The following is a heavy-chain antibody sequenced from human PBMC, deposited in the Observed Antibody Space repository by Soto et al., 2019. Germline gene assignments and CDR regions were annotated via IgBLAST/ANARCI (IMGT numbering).Heavy chain of an antibody. V-gene: IGHV4-31*03. CDR1: GDSIGTGGYY. CDR2: IHYSGNT. D-gene: IGHD3-22*01. CDR3: ATNHDDISGRTPLLFDS. J-gene: IGHJ4*02. Sequence: QVQLQESGPGLVKPSQTLSLTCTVSGDSIGTGGYYWDWIRQHPGKGPEWIGYIHYSGNTYYNPYLKSRLTISLDTSKNQFSLHLSSVTDADTAVYYCATNHDDISGRTPLLFDSWGQGTLVTVSS.